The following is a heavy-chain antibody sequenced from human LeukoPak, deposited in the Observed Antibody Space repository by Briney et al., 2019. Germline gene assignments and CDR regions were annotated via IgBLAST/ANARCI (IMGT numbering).Heavy chain of an antibody. V-gene: IGHV3-15*01. D-gene: IGHD1-1*01. CDR2: IKSKTDGGTT. Sequence: GGSLRLSCAASGFTFSNAWMSWVRQAPGKGLEWVGRIKSKTDGGTTDYAAPVKGRFTISRDDSKNTLYLQMNSLRAEDTAVYYCARVPGRLSAGTTDYWGQGTLVTVSS. J-gene: IGHJ4*02. CDR3: ARVPGRLSAGTTDY. CDR1: GFTFSNAW.